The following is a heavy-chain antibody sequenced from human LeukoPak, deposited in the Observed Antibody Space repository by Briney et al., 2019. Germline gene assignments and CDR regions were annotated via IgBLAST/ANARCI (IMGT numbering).Heavy chain of an antibody. Sequence: PSETLPLTCTVSGGSISSSSYYWGWIRQPPGKGLEWIGGIYYGGSTYYNPSLKSRVTISVDTSKNQFSLKLSSVTAADTAVYYCARSPDYYDSSSDWFDPWGQGTLVTVSS. CDR3: ARSPDYYDSSSDWFDP. J-gene: IGHJ5*02. CDR2: IYYGGST. V-gene: IGHV4-39*01. D-gene: IGHD3-22*01. CDR1: GGSISSSSYY.